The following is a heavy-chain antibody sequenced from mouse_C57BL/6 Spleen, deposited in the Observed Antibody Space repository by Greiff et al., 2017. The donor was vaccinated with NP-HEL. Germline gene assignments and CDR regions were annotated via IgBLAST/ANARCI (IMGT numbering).Heavy chain of an antibody. CDR2: IDPSDSET. V-gene: IGHV1-52*01. J-gene: IGHJ4*01. Sequence: QVQLKQPGAELVRPGSSVKLSCKASGYTFTSYWMHWVKQRPIQGLEWIGNIDPSDSETHYNQKFKDKATLTVDKSSSTAYMQLSSLTSEDSAVYYCARVGRDWYAMDYWGQGTSVTVSS. D-gene: IGHD3-3*01. CDR1: GYTFTSYW. CDR3: ARVGRDWYAMDY.